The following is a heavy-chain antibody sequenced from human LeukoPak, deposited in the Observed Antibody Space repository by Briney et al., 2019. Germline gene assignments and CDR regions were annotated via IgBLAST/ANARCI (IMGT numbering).Heavy chain of an antibody. CDR1: GGSFSSYA. V-gene: IGHV1-69*01. Sequence: SVKVSCKASGGSFSSYAINWVRQAPGQGLEWMGGIIPIFGTANYAQKFQDRVTITAVESMSTAYIELSSLRSEDTAVYYCARGWLAETTVVTPYNYWGQGTLVTVSS. J-gene: IGHJ4*02. CDR2: IIPIFGTA. CDR3: ARGWLAETTVVTPYNY. D-gene: IGHD4-23*01.